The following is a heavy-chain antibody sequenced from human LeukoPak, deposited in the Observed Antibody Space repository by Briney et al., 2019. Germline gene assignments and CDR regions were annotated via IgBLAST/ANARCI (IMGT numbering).Heavy chain of an antibody. D-gene: IGHD3-10*02. V-gene: IGHV3-48*03. Sequence: GGSLRLSCEASGFTFSSYAMNWVRQAPGKGLEWVSYISSSGSTIYYADSVKGRFTISRDNAKNSLYLQMNSLGAEDTAVYYCAELGITMIGGVWGKGTTVTISS. CDR2: ISSSGSTI. CDR1: GFTFSSYA. CDR3: AELGITMIGGV. J-gene: IGHJ6*04.